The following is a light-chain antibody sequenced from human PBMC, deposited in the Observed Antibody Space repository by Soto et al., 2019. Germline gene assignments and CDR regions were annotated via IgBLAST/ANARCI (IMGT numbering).Light chain of an antibody. V-gene: IGKV3-15*01. CDR3: HQYNDWPRT. J-gene: IGKJ1*01. CDR2: SAS. CDR1: HSISTY. Sequence: EIVLTQSPATLSMSPGDRTTLSCRASHSISTYLAWYQRKPGQAPRLLIYSASVRAAGVPARFSGSGSGTEFTLTISSLQSEDFAVYYCHQYNDWPRTFGQGTKVDIK.